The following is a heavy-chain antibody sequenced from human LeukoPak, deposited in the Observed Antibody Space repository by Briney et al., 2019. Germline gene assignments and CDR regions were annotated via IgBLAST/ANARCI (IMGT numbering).Heavy chain of an antibody. CDR1: GYSLTSGYF. CDR2: IYHSGST. D-gene: IGHD3-10*01. CDR3: ARARSNRYGSGSYPDY. J-gene: IGHJ4*02. V-gene: IGHV4-38-2*02. Sequence: SETLSLTCTVSGYSLTSGYFWGWIRQPPGKGLEWIGSIYHSGSTFYNPSLKSRVAISLDTSKNHFSLKLTSVTAADTAVYYCARARSNRYGSGSYPDYWGQGTLVTVSS.